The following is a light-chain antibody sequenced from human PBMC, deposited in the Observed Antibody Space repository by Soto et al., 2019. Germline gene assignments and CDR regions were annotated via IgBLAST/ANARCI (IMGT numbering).Light chain of an antibody. CDR1: QSVSSSY. J-gene: IGKJ1*01. Sequence: EIVLTQSPGTLSLSPGERATLSCRASQSVSSSYLAWYQQKPGQAPRLLIYGASSRATGIPDRFSGSGSGTDFTLTISRLEPEDFVVYYCQHYGSSPRTFGQGPKVEIK. CDR3: QHYGSSPRT. V-gene: IGKV3-20*01. CDR2: GAS.